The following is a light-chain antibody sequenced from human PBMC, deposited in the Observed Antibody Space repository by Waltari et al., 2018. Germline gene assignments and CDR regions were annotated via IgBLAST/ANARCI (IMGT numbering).Light chain of an antibody. J-gene: IGLJ3*02. V-gene: IGLV1-44*01. CDR2: TNK. CDR1: SSNIGGND. Sequence: QSVLTQSPSASGTPGQRVTISCSGSSSNIGGNDVSWYQQLPGTAPKLLIYTNKQRPSGGPGRFSGAKSGTSASLAISGRQAEDEADYYCAAWEDSLNGWVFGGGTKLTVL. CDR3: AAWEDSLNGWV.